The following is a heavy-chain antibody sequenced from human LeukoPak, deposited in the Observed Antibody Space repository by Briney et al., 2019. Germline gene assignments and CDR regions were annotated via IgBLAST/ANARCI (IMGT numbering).Heavy chain of an antibody. V-gene: IGHV4-61*02. CDR3: ARAPPWFDP. Sequence: SQTLSLTCTVSGGSISSGSYYWSWIRQPAGKGLEWIGRIYTSGSTNYNPSLKTRVPISVDTSKNQFSLKLSSVTAADTAVYYCARAPPWFDPWGQGTLVTVSS. CDR2: IYTSGST. J-gene: IGHJ5*02. CDR1: GGSISSGSYY.